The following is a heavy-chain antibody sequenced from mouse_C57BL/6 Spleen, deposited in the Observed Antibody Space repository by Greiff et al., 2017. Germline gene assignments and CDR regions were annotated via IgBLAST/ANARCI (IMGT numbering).Heavy chain of an antibody. Sequence: VQLQQPGAELVKPGASVKLSCKASGYTFTSYWMHWVKQRPGQGLEWIGMIHPNSGSTNYNEKFKSKATLTVDKSSSTAYMQLSSLTSEDSAVYYCAREAIATVVEAFDYWGQGTTLTVSS. V-gene: IGHV1-64*01. CDR2: IHPNSGST. J-gene: IGHJ2*01. CDR3: AREAIATVVEAFDY. D-gene: IGHD1-1*01. CDR1: GYTFTSYW.